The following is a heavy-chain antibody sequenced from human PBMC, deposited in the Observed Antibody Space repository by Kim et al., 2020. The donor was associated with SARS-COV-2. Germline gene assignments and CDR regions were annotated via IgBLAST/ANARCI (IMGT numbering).Heavy chain of an antibody. D-gene: IGHD4-17*01. V-gene: IGHV4-31*02. CDR3: ARALYFGEHAYFDY. Sequence: NPSLKSRLAVSQATTKNQFSRRLNSVTAADTAVYYCARALYFGEHAYFDYWGQGTLVTVSS. J-gene: IGHJ4*02.